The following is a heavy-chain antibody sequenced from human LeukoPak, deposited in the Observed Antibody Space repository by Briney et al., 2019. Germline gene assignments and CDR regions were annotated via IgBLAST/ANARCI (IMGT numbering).Heavy chain of an antibody. CDR3: ARADSTGYFLGHFDY. D-gene: IGHD3-22*01. Sequence: PGGSLRLSCAASGFTFDDYGTSWVRQAPGKGLEWVSGINWNGGSTGYADSVKGRFTISRDNAKNSLYLQMNSLRAEDTALYYCARADSTGYFLGHFDYWGQGTLVTVSS. J-gene: IGHJ4*02. V-gene: IGHV3-20*04. CDR2: INWNGGST. CDR1: GFTFDDYG.